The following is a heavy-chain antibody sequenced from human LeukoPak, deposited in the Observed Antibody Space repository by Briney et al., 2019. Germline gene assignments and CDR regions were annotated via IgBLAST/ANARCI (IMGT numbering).Heavy chain of an antibody. CDR2: VKEDGSKT. D-gene: IGHD3-10*01. CDR3: ARDPYYYDSGSFAAFDI. CDR1: SFTFSSYW. J-gene: IGHJ3*02. Sequence: GGSLRLSCAASSFTFSSYWMTWVRQAPGKGLEWVANVKEDGSKTFYVDSVKGRFTISRDNAKNSLYLQMNSLRAEDTAVYYCARDPYYYDSGSFAAFDIWGQGTMVTVSS. V-gene: IGHV3-7*01.